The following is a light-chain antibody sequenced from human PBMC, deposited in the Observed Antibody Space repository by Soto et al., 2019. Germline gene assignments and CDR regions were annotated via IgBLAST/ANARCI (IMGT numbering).Light chain of an antibody. V-gene: IGKV1-33*01. Sequence: DIQMTQSPSSLSASVGDRVTLTCQASQDINKNLIWYQQKPVKAPKLLIYDASDLETGVPSRFSGSGSGTGFTFTISSLKPEDFATYYCQQYESLPLTFGQGTRLEIK. J-gene: IGKJ5*01. CDR2: DAS. CDR1: QDINKN. CDR3: QQYESLPLT.